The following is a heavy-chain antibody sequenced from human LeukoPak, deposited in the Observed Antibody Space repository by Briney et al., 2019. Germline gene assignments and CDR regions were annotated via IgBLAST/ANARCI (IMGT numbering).Heavy chain of an antibody. CDR3: ARGPRAPHGDYFDY. D-gene: IGHD4-17*01. V-gene: IGHV3-30*04. CDR2: ISYDGSNK. CDR1: GFTFSSYA. J-gene: IGHJ4*02. Sequence: PGGSLRLSCAPSGFTFSSYAMHCVRQAPGKGLERVAVISYDGSNKYYADSVKGRFTISTDNSKNTLYLQMNSLRAEDTAVYYCARGPRAPHGDYFDYWGQGTLVTVSS.